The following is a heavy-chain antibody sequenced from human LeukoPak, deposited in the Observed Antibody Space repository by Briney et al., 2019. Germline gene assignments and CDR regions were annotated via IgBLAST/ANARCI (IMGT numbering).Heavy chain of an antibody. CDR3: ARVSSSTSRWGMDV. CDR2: IYYSGST. Sequence: SQTLSLTCTVSGGSISSGGYYWSWIRQHPGKGLEWIGYIYYSGSTYYNPSLKSRVTISVDTSKNQFSLKLSSATAADTAVYYCARVSSSTSRWGMDVWGQGTTVTVSS. CDR1: GGSISSGGYY. D-gene: IGHD2-2*01. J-gene: IGHJ6*02. V-gene: IGHV4-31*03.